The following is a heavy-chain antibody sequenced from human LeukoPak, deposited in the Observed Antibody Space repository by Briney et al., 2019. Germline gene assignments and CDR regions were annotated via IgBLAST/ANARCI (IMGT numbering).Heavy chain of an antibody. CDR3: ARLWLVWGGY. Sequence: GGSLRLSCAASGFTFSSYAMHWVRQAPGKGLEWVAVISYDGSNKYYADSVKGRFTISRDNSKNTLYLQMNSLRAEDTAVYYCARLWLVWGGYWGQGTLVTVSS. CDR2: ISYDGSNK. CDR1: GFTFSSYA. V-gene: IGHV3-30-3*01. J-gene: IGHJ4*02. D-gene: IGHD6-19*01.